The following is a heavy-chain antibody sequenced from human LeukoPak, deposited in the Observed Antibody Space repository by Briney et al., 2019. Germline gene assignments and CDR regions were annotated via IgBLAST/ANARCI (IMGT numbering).Heavy chain of an antibody. CDR3: ARDKGYSYGYPGWYFDL. J-gene: IGHJ2*01. CDR1: GYTFTSYY. D-gene: IGHD5-18*01. V-gene: IGHV1-46*01. CDR2: INPSGGST. Sequence: ASVKVSCKASGYTFTSYYMHWVRQAPGQGLEWMGIINPSGGSTSYAQKFQGRVTMTRDTSTSTVYMELSSLRSEDTAVYYCARDKGYSYGYPGWYFDLWGRGTLVTVSS.